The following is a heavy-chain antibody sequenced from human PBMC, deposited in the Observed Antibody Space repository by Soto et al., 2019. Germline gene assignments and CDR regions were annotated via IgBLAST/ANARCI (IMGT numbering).Heavy chain of an antibody. D-gene: IGHD3-3*01. CDR3: AHRVLRTVFGLVTTTAIFFDF. V-gene: IGHV2-5*02. CDR1: GFSLTTSGVG. CDR2: IYWDDDK. Sequence: QITLNESGPPVVRPTETLTLTCRFSGFSLTTSGVGVGWIRQSPGKAPEWLALIYWDDDKRYSASLKSRLTLTKDPSKNQVVLTVSDLDPTDTATYYCAHRVLRTVFGLVTTTAIFFDFWGQGTPVAVSS. J-gene: IGHJ4*02.